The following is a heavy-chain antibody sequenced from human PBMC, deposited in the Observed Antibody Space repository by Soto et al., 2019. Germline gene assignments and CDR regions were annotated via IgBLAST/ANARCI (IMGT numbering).Heavy chain of an antibody. V-gene: IGHV3-7*01. CDR3: AREGQWLVRGPYYFDY. Sequence: EVQLVESGGGLVQPGGSLRLSCAASGFTFSSYWMSWVRQAPGKGLEWVANIKQDGSEKYYVDSVKGRFTISRDNAKNSLYLQMNSLRAEDTAVYYCAREGQWLVRGPYYFDYWGQGTLVTVSS. D-gene: IGHD6-19*01. CDR2: IKQDGSEK. J-gene: IGHJ4*02. CDR1: GFTFSSYW.